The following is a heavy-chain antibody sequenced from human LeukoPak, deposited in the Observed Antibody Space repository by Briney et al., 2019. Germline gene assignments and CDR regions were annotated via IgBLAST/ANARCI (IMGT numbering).Heavy chain of an antibody. CDR1: GFTFSSYS. Sequence: GGSLRLSCAASGFTFSSYSMNWVRQAPGKGLEWVSYISSSSSTIYYADSVKGRFTISRDNAKNSLYLQMNSLRDEDAAVYYCGRGGFYYYYMDVWGKGTKVTVCS. V-gene: IGHV3-48*02. D-gene: IGHD3-16*01. CDR2: ISSSSSTI. CDR3: GRGGFYYYYMDV. J-gene: IGHJ6*03.